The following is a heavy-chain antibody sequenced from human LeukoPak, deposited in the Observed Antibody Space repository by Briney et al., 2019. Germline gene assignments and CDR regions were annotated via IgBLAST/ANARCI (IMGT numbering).Heavy chain of an antibody. CDR1: VYTFAIYG. D-gene: IGHD2-21*02. CDR3: ARDYCTRGGDCYKEDLFDP. Sequence: ASVNVSCKASVYTFAIYGISWVRQAPGQGLEWMAWISPYDGDTNYAQNFEGRVTMTTETSTSTAYMELRSLRSDDTAIYYCARDYCTRGGDCYKEDLFDPWGQGTLVTVSS. J-gene: IGHJ5*02. CDR2: ISPYDGDT. V-gene: IGHV1-18*01.